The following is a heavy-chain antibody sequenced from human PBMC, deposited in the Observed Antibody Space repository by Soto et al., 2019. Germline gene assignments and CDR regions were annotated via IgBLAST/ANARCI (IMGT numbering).Heavy chain of an antibody. D-gene: IGHD3-10*01. CDR3: ARDVDSGHYYYGMDV. Sequence: NPSETLSLTCTVSGGSISSGGYYWSWIRQHPGKGLEWIGYIYYSGSTYYNPSLKSRVTISVDTSKNQFSLKLSSVTAADTAVYYCARDVDSGHYYYGMDVWGQGTTVTVSS. CDR1: GGSISSGGYY. J-gene: IGHJ6*02. CDR2: IYYSGST. V-gene: IGHV4-31*03.